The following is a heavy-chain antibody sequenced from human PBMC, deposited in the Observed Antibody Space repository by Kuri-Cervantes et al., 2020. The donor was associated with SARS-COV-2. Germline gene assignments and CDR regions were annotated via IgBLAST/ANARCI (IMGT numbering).Heavy chain of an antibody. V-gene: IGHV4-39*01. J-gene: IGHJ6*02. Sequence: SETLSLTCTVSGGSISSSSYYWGWIRQPPGKGLEWIGSIYYSGSTYYNPSLKSRVTISVDTSKNQFSLKLSSVTAADTAVYYCARSYDSSGYYYKPDYYYGMDVWGQGTTVTVSS. CDR3: ARSYDSSGYYYKPDYYYGMDV. CDR1: GGSISSSSYY. CDR2: IYYSGST. D-gene: IGHD3-22*01.